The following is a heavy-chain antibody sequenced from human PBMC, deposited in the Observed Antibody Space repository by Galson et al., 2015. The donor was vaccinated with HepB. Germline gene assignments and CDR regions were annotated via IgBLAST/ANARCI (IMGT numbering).Heavy chain of an antibody. CDR2: IKQDGSEK. V-gene: IGHV3-7*01. Sequence: SLRLSCAASGFTFSCYWMSWVRQAPGKGLEWVANIKQDGSEKYYVDSVKGRFTISRDNAKNSLYLQMNSLRAEDTAVYYCAREKDIVVVVAATLSPSYAFDIWGQGTMVTVSS. J-gene: IGHJ3*02. CDR3: AREKDIVVVVAATLSPSYAFDI. D-gene: IGHD2-15*01. CDR1: GFTFSCYW.